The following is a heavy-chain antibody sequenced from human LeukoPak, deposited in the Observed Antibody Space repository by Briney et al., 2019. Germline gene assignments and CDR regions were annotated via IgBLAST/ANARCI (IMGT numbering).Heavy chain of an antibody. D-gene: IGHD3-10*01. V-gene: IGHV1-8*01. CDR3: VRDGEGVAISVNYWFDP. J-gene: IGHJ5*02. Sequence: GASVKVSCKASGFTFTNYDINWVRQATGQGLEWIGWMNPRNGNTGYAQKFQGRATMTRDTSISTAYMELRSLRSEDTAVYYCVRDGEGVAISVNYWFDPWGQGTLVTVSS. CDR2: MNPRNGNT. CDR1: GFTFTNYD.